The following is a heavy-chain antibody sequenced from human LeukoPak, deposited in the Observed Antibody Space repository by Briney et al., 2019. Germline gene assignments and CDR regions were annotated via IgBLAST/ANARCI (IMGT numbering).Heavy chain of an antibody. J-gene: IGHJ3*02. CDR1: GFTFSSYG. CDR3: ARIHSLYYYDSSGYGAFDI. CDR2: IWNDGSNK. V-gene: IGHV3-33*01. Sequence: PGGSLRLSCAASGFTFSSYGMYWVRQAPGKGLEWVAVIWNDGSNKYYADSVKGRFTISRDNSKNTLYLQMNGLRAEDTAVYYCARIHSLYYYDSSGYGAFDIWGQGTMVTVSS. D-gene: IGHD3-22*01.